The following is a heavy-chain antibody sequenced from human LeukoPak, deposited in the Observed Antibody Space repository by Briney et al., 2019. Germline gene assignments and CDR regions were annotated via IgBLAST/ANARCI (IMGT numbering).Heavy chain of an antibody. CDR2: IRDSGEA. CDR3: ARDRAANQDWVEFDP. V-gene: IGHV3-66*03. J-gene: IGHJ5*02. D-gene: IGHD3/OR15-3a*01. CDR1: GFIVSDYY. Sequence: GGSLRLSCAVSGFIVSDYYMSWARQAPGEGLEWVGLIRDSGEAFYADFARGRFAISRDESENTLYLQMNSLRVEDTAVYFCARDRAANQDWVEFDPWGQGTPVIVSS.